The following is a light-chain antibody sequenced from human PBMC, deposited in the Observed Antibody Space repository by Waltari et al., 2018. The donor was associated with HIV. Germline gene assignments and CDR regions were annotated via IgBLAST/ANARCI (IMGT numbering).Light chain of an antibody. CDR2: GAS. CDR3: QQYGSLGRA. V-gene: IGKV3-20*01. Sequence: EMLLTQSPGTLSLHPGDRAALSCRTSRSVAGDFLVWYQQRPGQAPRVLIYGASTRAADVPERFIDSGSGTNFSLTIDGLHSEDSGLYFCQQYGSLGRAFGQGTKV. CDR1: RSVAGDF. J-gene: IGKJ1*01.